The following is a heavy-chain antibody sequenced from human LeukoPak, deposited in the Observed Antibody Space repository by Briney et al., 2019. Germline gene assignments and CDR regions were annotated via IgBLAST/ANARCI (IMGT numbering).Heavy chain of an antibody. D-gene: IGHD6-13*01. CDR3: ARNSIAAALYYFDY. V-gene: IGHV4-59*01. J-gene: IGHJ4*02. CDR2: IYYSGST. CDR1: GGSISSYY. Sequence: SETLSLTCTVSGGSISSYYWSWIRQPPGKGLEWIGYIYYSGSTNYNPSLKSRVTISVDTSKNQSSLKLSSVTAADTAVYYCARNSIAAALYYFDYWGQGTLVTVSS.